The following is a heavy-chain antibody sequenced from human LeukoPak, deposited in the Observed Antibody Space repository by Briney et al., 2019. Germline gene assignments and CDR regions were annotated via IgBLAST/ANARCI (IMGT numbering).Heavy chain of an antibody. CDR3: ARGTGSMISFGGVTDY. D-gene: IGHD3-16*01. J-gene: IGHJ4*02. V-gene: IGHV1-69*04. Sequence: ASVKVSCKASGGTFSSYAISWVRQAPGQGLXWMGRIIPILDIVNYAQKFQGRVTIIADKSTSTAYMELSSLRSEDTAVYYCARGTGSMISFGGVTDYWGQGTLVTVSS. CDR2: IIPILDIV. CDR1: GGTFSSYA.